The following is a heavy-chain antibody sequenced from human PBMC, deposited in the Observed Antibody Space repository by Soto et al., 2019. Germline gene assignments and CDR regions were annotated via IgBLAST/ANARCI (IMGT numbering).Heavy chain of an antibody. Sequence: GALRLSCAASGFTFSSYAMSWVRQAPGKGLEWVSAISGSGGSTYYADSVKGRFTISRDNSKNTLYLQMNSLRAEDTAVYYCAKDGAVARTYYYYYYYGMDVWGQGTTVTVSS. J-gene: IGHJ6*02. V-gene: IGHV3-23*01. CDR1: GFTFSSYA. CDR2: ISGSGGST. D-gene: IGHD6-19*01. CDR3: AKDGAVARTYYYYYYYGMDV.